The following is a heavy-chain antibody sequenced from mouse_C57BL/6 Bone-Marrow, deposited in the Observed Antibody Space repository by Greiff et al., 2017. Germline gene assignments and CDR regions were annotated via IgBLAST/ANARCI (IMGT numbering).Heavy chain of an antibody. Sequence: QVQLQQSGAELARPGASVTMSCKASGYTFTSYTMHWVKQRPGQGLEWIGYINPSSGYTKYNQKFKDKATLTADKSSSTAYMQLSSLTSEDSAVYYCARLYYDYDGFAYWGQGTLVTVSA. CDR2: INPSSGYT. CDR1: GYTFTSYT. CDR3: ARLYYDYDGFAY. D-gene: IGHD2-4*01. V-gene: IGHV1-4*01. J-gene: IGHJ3*01.